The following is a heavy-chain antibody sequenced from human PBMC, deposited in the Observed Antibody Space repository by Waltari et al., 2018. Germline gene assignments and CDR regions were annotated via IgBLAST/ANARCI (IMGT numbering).Heavy chain of an antibody. Sequence: QMKLLESGPGLVKPSETLSLTCTVSAASIRGHYWSWIRQPAGKGLEWIGHVYSTGATNYNPSLGRRATISVDTARKQVSLKLTSVTAADTAMYFCAESDSGSWQYFFNSWGQGALVTVSS. CDR1: AASIRGHY. CDR3: AESDSGSWQYFFNS. D-gene: IGHD6-19*01. J-gene: IGHJ4*02. V-gene: IGHV4-4*07. CDR2: VYSTGAT.